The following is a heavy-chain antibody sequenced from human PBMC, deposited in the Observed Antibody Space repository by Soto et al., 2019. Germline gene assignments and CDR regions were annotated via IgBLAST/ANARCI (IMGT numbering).Heavy chain of an antibody. CDR2: IYYSGST. V-gene: IGHV4-59*08. D-gene: IGHD2-2*01. Sequence: SETLSLTCTVSGGSISSYYWSWIRQPPGKGLEWIGYIYYSGSTNYNPSLKSRVTISVDTSKNHFSLKLSSVTAADTAVYYCARHVVPAANYFDYWGQGTLVTV. J-gene: IGHJ4*02. CDR3: ARHVVPAANYFDY. CDR1: GGSISSYY.